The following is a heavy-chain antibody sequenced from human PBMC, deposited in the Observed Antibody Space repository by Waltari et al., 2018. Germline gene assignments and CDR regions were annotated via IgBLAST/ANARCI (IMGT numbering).Heavy chain of an antibody. CDR3: ARARGAVATYYFDY. Sequence: QVQLVQYGAEVKKPGASVKVSCKAAGSTFPGHYMHRVRQAPGQGLEGMGRINPNSGGTNYAQKLQGRVTMTRDTSISTAYMELSRLRSDDTAVYYCARARGAVATYYFDYWGQGTLVTVSS. V-gene: IGHV1-2*06. CDR2: INPNSGGT. D-gene: IGHD6-19*01. CDR1: GSTFPGHY. J-gene: IGHJ4*02.